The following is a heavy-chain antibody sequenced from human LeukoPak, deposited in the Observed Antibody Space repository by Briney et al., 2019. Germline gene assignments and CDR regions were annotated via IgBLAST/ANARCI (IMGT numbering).Heavy chain of an antibody. CDR3: ARDGWELLRDLGPLNY. CDR2: IWNDGSNK. CDR1: GFTFSTYG. V-gene: IGHV3-33*01. D-gene: IGHD1-26*01. Sequence: GGSLRLSCAASGFTFSTYGMHWVSQAPGKGLEWVAVIWNDGSNKYYADSVKGRFTISRDNSRNTLYLQMNSLGGEDTAVYYCARDGWELLRDLGPLNYWGQGTLVTVSS. J-gene: IGHJ4*02.